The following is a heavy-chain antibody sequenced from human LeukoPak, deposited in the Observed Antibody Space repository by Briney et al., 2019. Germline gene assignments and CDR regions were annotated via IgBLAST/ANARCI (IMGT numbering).Heavy chain of an antibody. D-gene: IGHD1-20*01. CDR2: IYGGGST. CDR1: GFTVSNNY. V-gene: IGHV3-53*01. Sequence: GGSLRLSCAASGFTVSNNYMSWVRQAPGKGLEWVSVIYGGGSTYYADSVKGRFANSRDNSKNTLYLQMNSLRAEDTAVYYCARVAGITGIRGFDPWGQGTLVTVSS. J-gene: IGHJ5*02. CDR3: ARVAGITGIRGFDP.